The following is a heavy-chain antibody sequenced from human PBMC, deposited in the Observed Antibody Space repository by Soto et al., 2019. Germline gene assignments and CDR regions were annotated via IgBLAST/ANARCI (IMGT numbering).Heavy chain of an antibody. CDR1: GGTFSTSA. CDR2: IMPVFATP. V-gene: IGHV1-69*12. D-gene: IGHD3-3*02. CDR3: ARDKDRQQLGGNYYYILDV. Sequence: QVQLMQSGAEVKKPGSSVKVSCKASGGTFSTSAISCVRQAPGEGLEWVGGIMPVFATPDYAQKFQGRVTISADESTTTAYLELPSLTTDDTAVYYCARDKDRQQLGGNYYYILDVWGQGTAITVSS. J-gene: IGHJ6*02.